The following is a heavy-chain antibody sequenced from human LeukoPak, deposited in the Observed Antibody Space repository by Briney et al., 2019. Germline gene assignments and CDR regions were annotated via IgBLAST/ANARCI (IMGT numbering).Heavy chain of an antibody. CDR2: INWNGDST. J-gene: IGHJ3*01. D-gene: IGHD2-15*01. CDR1: GFTFYHYG. V-gene: IGHV3-20*04. CDR3: ARAAGECSGGSCYSHAFDV. Sequence: GGPLTLSCTASGFTFYHYGMSWLRHAPGKGVEGVSNINWNGDSTGYADSVKGRFTISRDNAKNSLYLQMNRLRAEDTALYYCARAAGECSGGSCYSHAFDVWGQGTRVTVYS.